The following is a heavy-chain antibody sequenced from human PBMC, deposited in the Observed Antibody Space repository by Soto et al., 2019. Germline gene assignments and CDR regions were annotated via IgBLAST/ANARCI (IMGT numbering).Heavy chain of an antibody. D-gene: IGHD2-15*01. V-gene: IGHV4-30-4*01. CDR1: GASISSADYY. J-gene: IGHJ4*02. Sequence: PSETLSLTCAVSGASISSADYYWSWIRQPPXKGLEWIGYIFHSGTNYYNPSLQSRVTISVDTSNNRFSLRLSSVTAADTAVYYCARGYCSGGNCYSAFGYWGQGTLVTVSS. CDR2: IFHSGTN. CDR3: ARGYCSGGNCYSAFGY.